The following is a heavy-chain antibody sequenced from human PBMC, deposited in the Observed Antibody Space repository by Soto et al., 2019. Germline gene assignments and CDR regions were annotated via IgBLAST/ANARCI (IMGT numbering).Heavy chain of an antibody. CDR2: IYWDDDK. Sequence: QITLKESGPPLVKPTQTLTLTCTFSGFSLSTGGVGVGWIRQPPGKALEWLALIYWDDDKRYRPSLKSRLTITKDTSKNQVVLTMSHMDPVDTATYYCAHRLGYVCMAARPHDAFDIWGQGTMVTVSS. J-gene: IGHJ3*02. V-gene: IGHV2-5*02. CDR3: AHRLGYVCMAARPHDAFDI. D-gene: IGHD6-6*01. CDR1: GFSLSTGGVG.